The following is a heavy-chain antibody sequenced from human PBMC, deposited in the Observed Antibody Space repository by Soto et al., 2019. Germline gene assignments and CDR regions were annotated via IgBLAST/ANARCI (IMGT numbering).Heavy chain of an antibody. V-gene: IGHV3-33*01. CDR3: ARNDRKTIFGVVINYYGMDV. D-gene: IGHD3-3*01. CDR1: GFTFSSYG. CDR2: IWYDGSNK. Sequence: GGSLRLSCAASGFTFSSYGMHWVRQAPGKGLEWVAVIWYDGSNKYYADSVKGRFTISRDNSKNTLYLQMNSLRAEDTAVYYCARNDRKTIFGVVINYYGMDVWGQGTTVTVSS. J-gene: IGHJ6*02.